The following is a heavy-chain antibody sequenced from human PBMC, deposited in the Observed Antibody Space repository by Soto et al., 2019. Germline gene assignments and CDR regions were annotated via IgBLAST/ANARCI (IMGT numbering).Heavy chain of an antibody. J-gene: IGHJ6*02. V-gene: IGHV1-24*01. CDR1: GYTLTELS. Sequence: ASVKVSCKVSGYTLTELSMHWVRQAPGKGLEWMGGFDPEDGETIYAQKFQGRVTMTEDTSTDTAYMELSSLRSEDTAVYYCVTAAYGRRGSGSYYYYYYGMDVWGQGTTVTVSS. CDR2: FDPEDGET. D-gene: IGHD3-10*01. CDR3: VTAAYGRRGSGSYYYYYYGMDV.